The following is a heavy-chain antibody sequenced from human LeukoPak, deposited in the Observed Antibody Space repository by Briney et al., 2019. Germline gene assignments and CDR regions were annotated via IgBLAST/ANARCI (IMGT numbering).Heavy chain of an antibody. CDR3: ARVKYDFWSGSPQSVVY. CDR2: INTNTGNP. D-gene: IGHD3-3*01. CDR1: GYTFTSYA. J-gene: IGHJ4*02. Sequence: ASVKVSCKASGYTFTSYAMNWVRQAPGQGLEWMGWINTNTGNPTYAQGFTGRFVFSLDTSVSTAYLQISSLKAEDTAVYYCARVKYDFWSGSPQSVVYWGQGTLVTVSS. V-gene: IGHV7-4-1*02.